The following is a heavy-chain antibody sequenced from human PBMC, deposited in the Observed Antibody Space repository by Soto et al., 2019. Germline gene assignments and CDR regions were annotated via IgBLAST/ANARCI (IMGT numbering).Heavy chain of an antibody. CDR3: ARVSRDYHLYYFDY. V-gene: IGHV3-11*06. D-gene: IGHD2-21*01. Sequence: GGSLRLSCIVSGFTFSDHFMAWVRQAPGKGLEWVSDISTTRNYTKYADSVKGRFGMSRDNARNSVYLQMNRLRADDTAVYYCARVSRDYHLYYFDYWGQGALVTVSS. CDR2: ISTTRNYT. J-gene: IGHJ4*02. CDR1: GFTFSDHF.